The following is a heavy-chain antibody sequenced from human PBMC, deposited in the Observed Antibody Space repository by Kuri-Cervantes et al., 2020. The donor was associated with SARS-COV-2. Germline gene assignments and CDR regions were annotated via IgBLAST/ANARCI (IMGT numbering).Heavy chain of an antibody. CDR3: ASEYYDFVRGTYRYWGLGS. CDR2: IYYSGST. CDR1: GGSTSSSGYY. V-gene: IGHV4-31*03. D-gene: IGHD3-16*02. J-gene: IGHJ4*02. Sequence: SETLSLTCTVSGGSTSSSGYYWTWLRQHPGKGLDWIGYIYYSGSTYYNPSLKNRATISLDTSKNQFSLKLTSVTAADTAIYYCASEYYDFVRGTYRYWGLGSRGQGTLVTVSS.